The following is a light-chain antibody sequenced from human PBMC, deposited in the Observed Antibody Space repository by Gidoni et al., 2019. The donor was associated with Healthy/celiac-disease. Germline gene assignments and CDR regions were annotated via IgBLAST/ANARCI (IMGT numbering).Light chain of an antibody. CDR3: QQDNNWPLX. J-gene: IGKJ4*01. V-gene: IGKV3-15*01. Sequence: EIVMTQSPATLSVSPGERATLSCRASQSVSSNLAWYQQKPGQAPRLLIYGASTRATGIPARFSGSGSGTEFTLTISSLQSEDFAVYYCQQDNNWPLXFXGGTKVEIK. CDR1: QSVSSN. CDR2: GAS.